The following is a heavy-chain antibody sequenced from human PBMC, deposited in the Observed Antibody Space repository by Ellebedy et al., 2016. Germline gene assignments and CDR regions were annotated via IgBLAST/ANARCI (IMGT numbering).Heavy chain of an antibody. Sequence: ASVKVSCKASGYTFTNFGISWVRQAPGQGLEWMGWISVYNGNTNYVQKLQGGVTMTTDTSTNTAYMELRSLTSDDTAVYYCARDSHFDSSGYRMDLDYWGQGTLVTVSS. CDR3: ARDSHFDSSGYRMDLDY. J-gene: IGHJ4*02. CDR2: ISVYNGNT. CDR1: GYTFTNFG. D-gene: IGHD3-22*01. V-gene: IGHV1-18*01.